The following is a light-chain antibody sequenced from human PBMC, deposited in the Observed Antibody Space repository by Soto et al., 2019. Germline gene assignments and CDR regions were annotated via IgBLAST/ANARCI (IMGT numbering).Light chain of an antibody. CDR3: MQALQTPRT. V-gene: IGKV2-28*01. J-gene: IGKJ1*01. CDR1: QSLLHSNGYNY. Sequence: IVMTQSPLSLPVTPEEPASISCRSSQSLLHSNGYNYLDWYLQKPGQSPQLLIYLGSNRASGVPDMFRGSGSGTDFTLKISRVEAEDVGVYYCMQALQTPRTFGQGTKVQIK. CDR2: LGS.